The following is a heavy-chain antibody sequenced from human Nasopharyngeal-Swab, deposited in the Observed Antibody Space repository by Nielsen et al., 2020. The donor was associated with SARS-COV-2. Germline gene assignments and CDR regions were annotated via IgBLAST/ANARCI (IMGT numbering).Heavy chain of an antibody. Sequence: GESLKISCAASEFTFSSYAMTWVRQAPGKGLEWVSSISSSSSYIYYADSVKGRFTISRDNAKNSLYLQMNSLRAEDTAVYYCAREQWLGTYYYYGMDVWGQGTTVTVSS. V-gene: IGHV3-21*01. J-gene: IGHJ6*02. CDR3: AREQWLGTYYYYGMDV. CDR2: ISSSSSYI. CDR1: EFTFSSYA. D-gene: IGHD6-19*01.